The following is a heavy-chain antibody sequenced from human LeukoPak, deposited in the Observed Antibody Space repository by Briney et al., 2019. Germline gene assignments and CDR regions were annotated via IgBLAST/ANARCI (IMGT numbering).Heavy chain of an antibody. J-gene: IGHJ4*02. CDR3: ARRDGNTMGDY. Sequence: SETLSLTCAVYGGSFSGYYWSWIRHPPGKGLEWIGEINHSGSTNYNPSLKSRVTISVDTSKNQFSLKLSSVTAADTAVYYCARRDGNTMGDYWGQGTLVTVSS. CDR1: GGSFSGYY. CDR2: INHSGST. D-gene: IGHD3-10*01. V-gene: IGHV4-34*01.